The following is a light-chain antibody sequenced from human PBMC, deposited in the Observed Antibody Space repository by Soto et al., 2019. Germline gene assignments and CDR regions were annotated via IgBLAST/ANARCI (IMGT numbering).Light chain of an antibody. CDR3: QEYSSYSRT. V-gene: IGKV1-5*03. CDR1: QSISSS. Sequence: DIQMTQSPSTLSASVGDRVTITCRASQSISSSLAWYQQRPGKAPKVVIYRASNLESGVPSRFSGSGSGTEFTLTISRLQPDDFATYYCQEYSSYSRTFGPGTTVEIK. CDR2: RAS. J-gene: IGKJ1*01.